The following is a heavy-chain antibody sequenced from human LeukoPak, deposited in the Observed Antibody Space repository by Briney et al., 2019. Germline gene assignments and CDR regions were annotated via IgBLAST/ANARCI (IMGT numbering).Heavy chain of an antibody. D-gene: IGHD4-17*01. Sequence: SETLSLTCAVYGGSFSGYYWSWLRQPPGKGLEWIGEINHSGSTNYNPSLKSRVSISVDTSNNQFSLKLNSVTAADTAVYFCARDLDTTVTMKGMDVWGKGTTVTVSS. CDR1: GGSFSGYY. CDR2: INHSGST. V-gene: IGHV4-34*01. J-gene: IGHJ6*04. CDR3: ARDLDTTVTMKGMDV.